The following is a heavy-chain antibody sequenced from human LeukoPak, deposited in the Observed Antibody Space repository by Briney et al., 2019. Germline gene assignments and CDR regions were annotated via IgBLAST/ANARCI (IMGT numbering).Heavy chain of an antibody. Sequence: GGSLRLSCAASGFTFSSYGMHWVRQAPGKGLEWVAVISYDGRNKYYADSVKGRFTISRDNSKNTLYLQMNSLRAEDTAVYYCAKDHKGIPFLFDYWGQGTLVTVSS. J-gene: IGHJ4*02. CDR1: GFTFSSYG. D-gene: IGHD2/OR15-2a*01. CDR2: ISYDGRNK. V-gene: IGHV3-30*18. CDR3: AKDHKGIPFLFDY.